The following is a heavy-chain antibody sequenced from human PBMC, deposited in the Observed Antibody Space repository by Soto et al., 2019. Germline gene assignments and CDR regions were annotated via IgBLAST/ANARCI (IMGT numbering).Heavy chain of an antibody. D-gene: IGHD6-19*01. J-gene: IGHJ4*02. V-gene: IGHV4-39*01. CDR1: GSSISRSSYF. Sequence: QMQLQESGPALVKSSETLSLTCTVSGSSISRSSYFWGWIRHPPGQGLAWIGNIFYSGCPYYNPSLKSRVTISVHTSKNPFSLKLTSVTAADTALYFCARRSTSGWYSFDYWGQGTLVNVSS. CDR3: ARRSTSGWYSFDY. CDR2: IFYSGCP.